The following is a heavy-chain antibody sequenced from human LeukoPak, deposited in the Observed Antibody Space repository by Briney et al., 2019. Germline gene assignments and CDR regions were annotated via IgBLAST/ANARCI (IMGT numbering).Heavy chain of an antibody. CDR3: ARGGAPPLYSWAAAVYSWLDP. J-gene: IGHJ5*02. D-gene: IGHD6-13*01. CDR1: GYTFTGYY. CDR2: INPNGGAT. V-gene: IGHV1-2*06. Sequence: ALVKVSCKASGYTFTGYYLHWVRQAPGQGLEWMGRINPNGGATNYAQKFQGRVTMTSDTSISTAYMELSRLRSDDTAVYYCARGGAPPLYSWAAAVYSWLDPWGQGALVTVSS.